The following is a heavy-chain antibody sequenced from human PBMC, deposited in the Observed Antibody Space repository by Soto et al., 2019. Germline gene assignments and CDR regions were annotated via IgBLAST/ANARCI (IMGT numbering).Heavy chain of an antibody. CDR1: GFTFSTYG. Sequence: QVQLVESGGGVVQPGRSLRLSCAASGFTFSTYGMHWVRQAPGKGLEWVAAISYDESNKFYADSVKGRFVISRDNSKNTLSLQMNSLTAEDTAVYYCAKDDRARYYDYWSGYATSFDSWGQGTPVTVSS. J-gene: IGHJ4*02. V-gene: IGHV3-30*18. CDR3: AKDDRARYYDYWSGYATSFDS. D-gene: IGHD3-3*01. CDR2: ISYDESNK.